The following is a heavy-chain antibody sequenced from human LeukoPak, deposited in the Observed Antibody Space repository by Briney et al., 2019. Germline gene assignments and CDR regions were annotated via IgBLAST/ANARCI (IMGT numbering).Heavy chain of an antibody. Sequence: SETLSLTCTVSGGSISSSSYYWGWIRQPPGKGLEWIGSIYYSGSTYYNPSLKSRVTISVDTSKNQFSLKLSSVTAADTAVYYCARGRIRWLHDYWGQGTLVTVSS. D-gene: IGHD5-24*01. V-gene: IGHV4-39*07. CDR3: ARGRIRWLHDY. J-gene: IGHJ4*02. CDR1: GGSISSSSYY. CDR2: IYYSGST.